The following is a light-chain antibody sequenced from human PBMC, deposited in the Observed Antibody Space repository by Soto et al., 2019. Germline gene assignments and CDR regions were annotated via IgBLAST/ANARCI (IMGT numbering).Light chain of an antibody. CDR1: QSVSSSY. CDR2: GAS. CDR3: QQYGSSPPVT. Sequence: EIVLTQSPGTLSLSPGERATLSCRASQSVSSSYLAWYQHKPGQAPRLLIYGASGRATGIPDRFSGSGSGTDFTLTISRLETEDFAVYYCQQYGSSPPVTFGQGTRLEI. V-gene: IGKV3-20*01. J-gene: IGKJ5*01.